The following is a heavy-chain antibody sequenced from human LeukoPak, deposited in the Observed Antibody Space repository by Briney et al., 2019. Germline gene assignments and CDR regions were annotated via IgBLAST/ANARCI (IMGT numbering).Heavy chain of an antibody. CDR2: INPNSGGT. CDR3: ARVVYEYYDFWSGPDRFDY. Sequence: ASVKVSCKASGYTFTTYYMHWKRQAPRQGLKWMGWINPNSGGTNYAQKFQGRVTMTRDTSISTAYMELSRLRSDDTAVYYCARVVYEYYDFWSGPDRFDYWGQGTLVTVSS. V-gene: IGHV1-2*02. J-gene: IGHJ4*02. CDR1: GYTFTTYY. D-gene: IGHD3-3*01.